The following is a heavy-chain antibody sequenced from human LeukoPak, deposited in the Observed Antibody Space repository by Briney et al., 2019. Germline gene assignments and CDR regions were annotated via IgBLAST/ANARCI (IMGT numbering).Heavy chain of an antibody. CDR2: ISGSGGST. V-gene: IGHV3-23*01. CDR1: GFTFSSYA. Sequence: TWGSLRVSCAASGFTFSSYAMSWVRQAPGKGLEWVSAISGSGGSTYYADSVKGRFTISRDNSKNTLYLQMNSLRAEDTAVYYCAKDLRRGYSYGYYWGQGTLVTVSS. J-gene: IGHJ4*02. D-gene: IGHD5-18*01. CDR3: AKDLRRGYSYGYY.